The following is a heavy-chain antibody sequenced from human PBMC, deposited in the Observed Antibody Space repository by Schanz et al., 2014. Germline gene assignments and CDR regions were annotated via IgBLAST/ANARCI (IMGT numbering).Heavy chain of an antibody. J-gene: IGHJ3*01. CDR1: GFSFSTYA. V-gene: IGHV3-30*14. Sequence: QVQLVESGGGVVQPGRSLRLSCAASGFSFSTYAMHWVRQAPGKGLEWVAVILYDGSKTYYADSVKGRFIISRDSSKNTIFLQMKSLRAEDTDVYFYARDGGRDGYNLAFDVWGQGTLVTVSS. D-gene: IGHD5-12*01. CDR2: ILYDGSKT. CDR3: ARDGGRDGYNLAFDV.